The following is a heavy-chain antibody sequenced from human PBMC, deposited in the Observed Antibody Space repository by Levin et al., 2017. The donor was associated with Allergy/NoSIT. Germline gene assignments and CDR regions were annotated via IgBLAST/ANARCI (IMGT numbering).Heavy chain of an antibody. CDR1: GYSFTNYG. Sequence: PAASVKVSCKASGYSFTNYGIHWVRQAPGQGLEWMGWISGYNGNTNYAQKFQGRVTVTTDTSSSTAYMELRSLRSDDTAIYYCARSDTYYFPSSGDYWGQGTLVTVSS. CDR2: ISGYNGNT. V-gene: IGHV1-18*01. CDR3: ARSDTYYFPSSGDY. D-gene: IGHD6-19*01. J-gene: IGHJ4*02.